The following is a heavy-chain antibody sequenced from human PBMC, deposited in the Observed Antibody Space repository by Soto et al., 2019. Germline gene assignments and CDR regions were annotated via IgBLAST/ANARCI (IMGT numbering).Heavy chain of an antibody. CDR1: GFMFSSHG. V-gene: IGHV3-33*01. J-gene: IGHJ4*02. Sequence: QMQLVESGGGVVQPGRSLRLSCAASGFMFSSHGMHWIRQAPGKGLEWVAVIWYDGSNKYYADSVKGRFIISRDNSKNTLHLQMNSLRVEDTAVYYCGPDTLDYWGQGTLVTVSS. CDR2: IWYDGSNK. CDR3: GPDTLDY.